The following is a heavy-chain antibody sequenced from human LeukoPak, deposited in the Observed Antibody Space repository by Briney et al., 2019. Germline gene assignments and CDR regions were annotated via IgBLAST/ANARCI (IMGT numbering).Heavy chain of an antibody. CDR1: GGSISSYY. Sequence: SETLSLTCTVSGGSISSYYWSWIRQPAGKGLEWIERTYTSGSTNYNPSLKSRVTMSVDTSKNQFSLKLSSVAAADTAVYYCARAAWAYYYDSSGYLSPYNWFDPWGQGTLVTVSS. CDR3: ARAAWAYYYDSSGYLSPYNWFDP. V-gene: IGHV4-4*07. J-gene: IGHJ5*02. D-gene: IGHD3-22*01. CDR2: TYTSGST.